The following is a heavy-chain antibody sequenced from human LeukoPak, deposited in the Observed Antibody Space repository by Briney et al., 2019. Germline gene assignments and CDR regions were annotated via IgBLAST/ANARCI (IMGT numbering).Heavy chain of an antibody. D-gene: IGHD5-12*01. CDR2: ISLITGAT. Sequence: GASVKVSCKPSGYTFTGYYLHWVRQAPGQPLEWMGWISLITGATAYAQKFQGRVTVSRDTSISTAYMDLSSLTSDDTAIYYCARDRVGSGWPRPWYFEFWGQGTLVTVSS. CDR1: GYTFTGYY. V-gene: IGHV1-2*02. CDR3: ARDRVGSGWPRPWYFEF. J-gene: IGHJ4*02.